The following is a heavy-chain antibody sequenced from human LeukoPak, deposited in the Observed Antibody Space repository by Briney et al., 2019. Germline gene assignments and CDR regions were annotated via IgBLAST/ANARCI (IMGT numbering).Heavy chain of an antibody. CDR1: GFTFSSYA. J-gene: IGHJ4*02. V-gene: IGHV3-64*01. CDR2: ISSNGGST. Sequence: GGSLRLSCEASGFTFSSYAMHWVRQAPGKGLEYVSAISSNGGSTYYANSVKGRFTISRDNSKNTLYLQMGSLRAEDMAVYYCATHLSGSYYNWGQGTLVTVSS. D-gene: IGHD1-26*01. CDR3: ATHLSGSYYN.